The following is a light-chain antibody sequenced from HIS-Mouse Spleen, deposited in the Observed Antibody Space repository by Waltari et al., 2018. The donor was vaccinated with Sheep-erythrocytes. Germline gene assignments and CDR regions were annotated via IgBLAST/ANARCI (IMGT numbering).Light chain of an antibody. CDR3: CSYAGSYNHV. Sequence: QSALTQPRSVSGSPGQSVTISCTGTSSDVGGYNYVSWYQQHPGKAPKLMIYDVSKRPSGGPDRFSGSKSGNTASLTISALQAEDEADYYCCSYAGSYNHVFATGTKVTVL. CDR1: SSDVGGYNY. V-gene: IGLV2-11*01. J-gene: IGLJ1*01. CDR2: DVS.